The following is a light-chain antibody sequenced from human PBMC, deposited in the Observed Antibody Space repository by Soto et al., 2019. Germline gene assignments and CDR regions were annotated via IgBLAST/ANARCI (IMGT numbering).Light chain of an antibody. J-gene: IGLJ1*01. CDR2: EVS. V-gene: IGLV2-8*01. CDR1: SSDVGGYNY. CDR3: QSYDSRLSAYV. Sequence: QSALTQPPSASGSPGQSVTISCTGTSSDVGGYNYVSWYQQHPGKAPKLMIYEVSKRPSGVPDRFSGSKSGNTASLTVSGLQAEDEADYYCQSYDSRLSAYVFGTGTKLTVL.